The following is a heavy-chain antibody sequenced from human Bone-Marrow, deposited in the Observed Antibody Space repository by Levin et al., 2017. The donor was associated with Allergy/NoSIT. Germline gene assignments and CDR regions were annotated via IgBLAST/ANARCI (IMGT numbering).Heavy chain of an antibody. CDR2: ISSSGSTI. Sequence: LSLTCAASGFTFSSYEMNWVRQAPGKGLEWVSYISSSGSTIYYADSVKGRFTISRDNAKNSLYLQMNSLRAEDTAVYYCAIQLGNFWSGYNYFDYWGQGTLVTVSS. CDR1: GFTFSSYE. D-gene: IGHD3-3*01. V-gene: IGHV3-48*03. J-gene: IGHJ4*02. CDR3: AIQLGNFWSGYNYFDY.